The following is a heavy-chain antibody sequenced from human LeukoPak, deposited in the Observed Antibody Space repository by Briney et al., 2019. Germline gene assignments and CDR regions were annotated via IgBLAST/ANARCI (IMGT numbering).Heavy chain of an antibody. CDR2: INAGNGNT. J-gene: IGHJ4*02. D-gene: IGHD3-9*01. CDR1: GYTFTSYA. Sequence: ASVKVSCKASGYTFTSYATHWVRQAPGQRLEWMGWINAGNGNTKYSQKFQGRVTITRDTSASTAYMELSSLRSEDTAVYYCARRSYDILTGYYTLDYWGQGTLVTVSS. V-gene: IGHV1-3*01. CDR3: ARRSYDILTGYYTLDY.